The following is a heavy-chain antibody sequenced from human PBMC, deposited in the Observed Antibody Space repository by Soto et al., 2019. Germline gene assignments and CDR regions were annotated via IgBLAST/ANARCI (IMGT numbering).Heavy chain of an antibody. CDR1: GFTFNSYA. J-gene: IGHJ6*02. D-gene: IGHD6-13*01. V-gene: IGHV3-23*01. CDR3: AKDPFIAAAVVPMNYYYYYYGMDV. Sequence: GGSLRLSCAASGFTFNSYAMSWVRQAPGKGLEWVSAISGSGGSTYYADSVKGRFTISRDNSKNTLYLQMNSLRAEDTAVYYCAKDPFIAAAVVPMNYYYYYYGMDVWGQGTTVTVSS. CDR2: ISGSGGST.